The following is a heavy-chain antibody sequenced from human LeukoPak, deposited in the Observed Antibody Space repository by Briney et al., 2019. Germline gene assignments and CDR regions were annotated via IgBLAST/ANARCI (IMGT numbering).Heavy chain of an antibody. CDR3: ARGYDTEMVRVLEY. D-gene: IGHD3-10*01. CDR2: ISGSSSYT. Sequence: GGSLRLSCAASGFTFTDYFMSWIRQTPGRGLEWVSYISGSSSYTNHADSVKGRFTISRDNAKNTLYLQMNSLRAEDTAVYYCARGYDTEMVRVLEYRGQGTLVTVSS. CDR1: GFTFTDYF. J-gene: IGHJ4*02. V-gene: IGHV3-11*05.